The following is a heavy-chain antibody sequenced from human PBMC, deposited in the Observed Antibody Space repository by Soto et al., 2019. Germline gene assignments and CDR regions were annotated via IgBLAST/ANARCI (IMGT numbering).Heavy chain of an antibody. D-gene: IGHD1-20*01. CDR2: IERDDDDK. J-gene: IGHJ6*03. CDR3: ARSIRGPRRFNGMD. V-gene: IGHV2-70*13. Sequence: SLLNPTETLTLTYTFSNFELTSPGMCVSWIRQPPGKALEWLALIERDDDDKYYSTSLKTRLTISKDNRKNQVVLTMANMDPADTGTYYCARSIRGPRRFNGMD. CDR1: NFELTSPGMC.